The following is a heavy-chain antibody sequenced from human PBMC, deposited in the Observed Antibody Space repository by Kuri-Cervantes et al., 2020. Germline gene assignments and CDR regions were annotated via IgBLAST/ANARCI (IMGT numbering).Heavy chain of an antibody. CDR2: MNPNSGGT. D-gene: IGHD3-22*01. Sequence: ASVKVSCKASGYTFTSYDINWVRQATGQGLEWMGWMNPNSGGTNYAQKFQGRVPMTRDTSTSTVHMELSSLRSVDTAVYYCARGGRYYDPFDFWGQGTLVTVSS. CDR3: ARGGRYYDPFDF. CDR1: GYTFTSYD. V-gene: IGHV1-8*01. J-gene: IGHJ4*02.